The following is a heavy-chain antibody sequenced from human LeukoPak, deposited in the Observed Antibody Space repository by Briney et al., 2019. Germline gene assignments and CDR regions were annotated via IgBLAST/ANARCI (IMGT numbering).Heavy chain of an antibody. CDR2: MNPNSGNT. J-gene: IGHJ4*02. Sequence: ASVKVSCKASGYTFTSYDINWVRQATGQGLEWMGWMNPNSGNTGYAQKFQGRVTISTDESTSTAYMELSSLISEDTAVYYCARVFARGGEISGSYYYYWGQGTLVTVSS. CDR1: GYTFTSYD. V-gene: IGHV1-8*01. D-gene: IGHD3-10*01. CDR3: ARVFARGGEISGSYYYY.